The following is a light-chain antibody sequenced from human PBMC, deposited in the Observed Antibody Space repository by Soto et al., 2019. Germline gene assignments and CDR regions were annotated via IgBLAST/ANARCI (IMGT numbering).Light chain of an antibody. J-gene: IGKJ1*01. V-gene: IGKV3-11*01. CDR1: PSVTNY. CDR2: RAS. Sequence: EIVLTQSPATLYLSPGERATLSCRTSPSVTNYLAWYQQIPGQAPRLLISRASSRATGIPARFSGSGSGTDFTLTIRSLQPEDFATYFCQQSYSSPWTFGQGTKVDIK. CDR3: QQSYSSPWT.